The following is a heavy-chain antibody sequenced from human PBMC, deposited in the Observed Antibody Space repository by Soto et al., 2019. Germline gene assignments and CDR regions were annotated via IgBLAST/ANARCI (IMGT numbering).Heavy chain of an antibody. J-gene: IGHJ6*02. CDR2: ISPSTSHI. Sequence: EVHLVESGGGLVKPGGSLRLSCAVSGFTFSSCTMNWVRQAPGKGLEWVSSISPSTSHIYYADSVKGRFTISRDNAKNSPFLQRNSLRAEDTAVYYCSGCSGGACHQSYGMDVWGQGTTVTVSS. V-gene: IGHV3-21*01. CDR3: SGCSGGACHQSYGMDV. D-gene: IGHD2-15*01. CDR1: GFTFSSCT.